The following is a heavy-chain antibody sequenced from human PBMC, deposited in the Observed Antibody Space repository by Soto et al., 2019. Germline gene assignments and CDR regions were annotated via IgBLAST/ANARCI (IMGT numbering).Heavy chain of an antibody. CDR1: GFTFSSYG. J-gene: IGHJ4*02. D-gene: IGHD6-6*01. CDR2: ISYDGSNK. Sequence: GGSLRLSCAASGFTFSSYGMHWVRQAPGKGLEWVAVISYDGSNKYYADSVKGRFTISRDNSKNTLYLQMNSLRAEDTAVYYCAKDRHPQYIAAYFDYWGQGTLVTVSS. V-gene: IGHV3-30*18. CDR3: AKDRHPQYIAAYFDY.